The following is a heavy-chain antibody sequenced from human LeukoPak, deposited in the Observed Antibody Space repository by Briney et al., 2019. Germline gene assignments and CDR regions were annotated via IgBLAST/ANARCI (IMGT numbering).Heavy chain of an antibody. J-gene: IGHJ4*02. CDR1: GGSISSGSYY. Sequence: SETLSLTCTVSGGSISSGSYYWSWLRQPAGKGLEWIGRIYTSGSTNYNPSLKSRVTISVDTSKNQFSLKLSSVTAADTAVYYCASLRTGDFDYWGQGALVTVSS. CDR3: ASLRTGDFDY. D-gene: IGHD3-10*01. CDR2: IYTSGST. V-gene: IGHV4-61*02.